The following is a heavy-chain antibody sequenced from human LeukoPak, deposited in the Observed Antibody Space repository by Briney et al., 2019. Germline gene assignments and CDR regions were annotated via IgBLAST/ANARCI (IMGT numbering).Heavy chain of an antibody. CDR1: GFTFNTYE. CDR2: ISSGGSSI. CDR3: ATRQFYYYGMDV. V-gene: IGHV3-48*03. J-gene: IGHJ6*02. Sequence: GGSLRLSCAASGFTFNTYEMNWVRQAPGKGLEWVSYISSGGSSIYYADSGKGRFTISRDNAKNSLYLQMNSLRAEDTAVYYCATRQFYYYGMDVWGQGTTVTVSS. D-gene: IGHD5-24*01.